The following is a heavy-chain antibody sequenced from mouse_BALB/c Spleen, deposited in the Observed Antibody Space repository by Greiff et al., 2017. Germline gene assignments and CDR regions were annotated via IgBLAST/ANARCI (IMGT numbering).Heavy chain of an antibody. CDR1: GYAFSSYW. Sequence: QVQLQQSGAELVRPGSSVKISCKASGYAFSSYWMNWVKQRPGQGLEWIGQIYPGDGDTNYNGKFKGKATLTADKSSSTAYMQLSSLTSEDSAVYFCARMGDYDYDGSDYGGQGTTLTVAS. J-gene: IGHJ2*01. V-gene: IGHV1-80*01. CDR2: IYPGDGDT. D-gene: IGHD2-4*01. CDR3: ARMGDYDYDGSDY.